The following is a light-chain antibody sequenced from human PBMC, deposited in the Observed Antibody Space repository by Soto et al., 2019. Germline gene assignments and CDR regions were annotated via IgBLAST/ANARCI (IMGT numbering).Light chain of an antibody. J-gene: IGLJ7*01. CDR3: AGWDDSLHGLL. Sequence: QSVLTQPPSASGTPGQRVTISCSGGSSNIGTNYVYWYQQLPGTAPKLLNYRNNLRPSGVPDRFSASKSGTSASLAISGLRSEDEGDYFCAGWDDSLHGLLFGAGTQLTVL. CDR1: SSNIGTNY. CDR2: RNN. V-gene: IGLV1-47*01.